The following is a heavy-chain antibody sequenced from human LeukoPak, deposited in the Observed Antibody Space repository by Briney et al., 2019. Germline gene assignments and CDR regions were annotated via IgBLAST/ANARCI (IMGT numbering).Heavy chain of an antibody. CDR3: ARGASMIVTPDAFDI. D-gene: IGHD3-22*01. J-gene: IGHJ3*02. V-gene: IGHV1-46*01. CDR2: INPSGGST. CDR1: GYTFTSYY. Sequence: ASVKVSCKASGYTFTSYYIHWVRQAPGQGLEWMGIINPSGGSTSYAQKFQGRVTMTRNTSISTAYMELSSLRSEDTAVYYCARGASMIVTPDAFDIWGQGTMVTVSS.